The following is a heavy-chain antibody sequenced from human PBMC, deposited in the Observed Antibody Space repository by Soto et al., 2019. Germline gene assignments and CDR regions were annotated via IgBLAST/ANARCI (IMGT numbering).Heavy chain of an antibody. CDR2: IWHDGNEK. Sequence: QVQLVESGGGVVQPGRSLRLSCAASGFTFSHYGMHWVRQTPGRGLEWVAVIWHDGNEKYYADSAKGRFTVSRDNSKNTLYLQMNSLRAEDMALYYCAREFGQYGNYRFDPWGQGTLVAVSS. D-gene: IGHD3-16*01. J-gene: IGHJ5*02. V-gene: IGHV3-33*01. CDR3: AREFGQYGNYRFDP. CDR1: GFTFSHYG.